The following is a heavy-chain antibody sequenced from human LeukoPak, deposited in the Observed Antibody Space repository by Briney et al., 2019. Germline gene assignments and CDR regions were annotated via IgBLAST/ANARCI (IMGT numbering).Heavy chain of an antibody. Sequence: GGSLRLSCAASGFTFDDYGMSWVRQAPGKGLEWVSGINWNGGSTGCADSVKGRFTISRDNAKNSLYLQMNSLRAEDTALYYCARDTQYYYDSSGYYGDFDYWGQGTLVTVSS. J-gene: IGHJ4*02. D-gene: IGHD3-22*01. CDR1: GFTFDDYG. CDR3: ARDTQYYYDSSGYYGDFDY. V-gene: IGHV3-20*04. CDR2: INWNGGST.